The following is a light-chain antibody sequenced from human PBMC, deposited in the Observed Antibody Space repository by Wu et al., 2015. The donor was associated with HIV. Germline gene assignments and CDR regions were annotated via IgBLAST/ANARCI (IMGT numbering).Light chain of an antibody. V-gene: IGKV3-20*01. CDR3: QQYDDSPPWT. J-gene: IGKJ1*01. Sequence: EIVLTQSPGTLSLSPGERATLSCRASQSISGNYVAWYQQRPGQAPRLLIYGASNRATGIPDRFSGGGSGTHFTLTITRLEPEDFAVYYCQQYDDSPPWTFGQGTKVEMK. CDR1: QSISGNY. CDR2: GAS.